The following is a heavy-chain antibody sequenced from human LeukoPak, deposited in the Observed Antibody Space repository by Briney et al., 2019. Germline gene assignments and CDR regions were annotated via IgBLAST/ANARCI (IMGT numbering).Heavy chain of an antibody. CDR1: GFSSSDFY. D-gene: IGHD3-3*01. CDR3: ARDWNYHMDV. CDR2: ISRDGITI. V-gene: IGHV3-11*04. Sequence: GGSLRLSCTPSGFSSSDFYMRWIRQAPGKGVGWVSDISRDGITIYYADSVKGRFTISRDNAKNSLYLQMNSLRAEDTAIYYCARDWNYHMDVWGKGTTVTV. J-gene: IGHJ6*03.